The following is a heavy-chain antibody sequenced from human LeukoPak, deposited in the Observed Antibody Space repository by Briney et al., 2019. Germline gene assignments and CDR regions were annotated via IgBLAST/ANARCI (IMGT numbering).Heavy chain of an antibody. J-gene: IGHJ4*02. Sequence: MSSETLSLTCAVYGGSFSGYYWNWIRQPPEKGLEWIGEINHSGSTNYNPSLKSRVTISVDTSKNQFSLKLSSVTAADTAVYYCARWAVGATFDYWGQGTLVTVSS. CDR2: INHSGST. V-gene: IGHV4-34*01. D-gene: IGHD1-26*01. CDR1: GGSFSGYY. CDR3: ARWAVGATFDY.